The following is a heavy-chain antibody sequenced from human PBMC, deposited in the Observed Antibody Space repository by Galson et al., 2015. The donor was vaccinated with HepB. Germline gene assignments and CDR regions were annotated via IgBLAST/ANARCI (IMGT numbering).Heavy chain of an antibody. CDR2: IKSKTDGGTT. D-gene: IGHD3-22*01. V-gene: IGHV3-15*01. J-gene: IGHJ4*02. Sequence: SLRLSCAASGFTFSNAWMSWVRQAPGKGLEWVGRIKSKTDGGTTDYAAPVKGRFTISRDDSKNTLYLQMNSLKTEDTAVYYCTTDHLTSYYYDSSGYPTQSIDYWGQGTLVTASS. CDR3: TTDHLTSYYYDSSGYPTQSIDY. CDR1: GFTFSNAW.